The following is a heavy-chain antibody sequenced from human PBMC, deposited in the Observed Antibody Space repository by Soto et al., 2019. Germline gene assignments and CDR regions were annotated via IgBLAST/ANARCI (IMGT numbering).Heavy chain of an antibody. CDR3: AKDRRAGGNYGFYSDF. V-gene: IGHV3-23*01. D-gene: IGHD1-7*01. CDR1: GFTFRSYG. J-gene: IGHJ4*02. CDR2: SSATGAGT. Sequence: EVQLLESGGGLVQPGGSLRLSCAASGFTFRSYGMTWVRQAPGKGLEWVSFSSATGAGTYYADSVKGRFTISRDNSKNTRYLQRTSLRADDTAVYYCAKDRRAGGNYGFYSDFWGQGALVIVSS.